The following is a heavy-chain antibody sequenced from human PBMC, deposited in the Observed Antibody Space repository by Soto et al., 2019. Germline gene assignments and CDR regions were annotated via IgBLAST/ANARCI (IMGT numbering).Heavy chain of an antibody. V-gene: IGHV3-15*07. CDR2: SKSKADGGTK. D-gene: IGHD3-10*01. J-gene: IGHJ4*02. Sequence: EVQLVESGGGLVKPGGSLRLSCAASGFTFSNAWMNWVRQAPGKGLEWVGRSKSKADGGTKDYGAPVKGRFTISRDDSKKTLYLQMNSLITGDTAVYYCTTSGSYGDDDYWGQGTLVTVAS. CDR1: GFTFSNAW. CDR3: TTSGSYGDDDY.